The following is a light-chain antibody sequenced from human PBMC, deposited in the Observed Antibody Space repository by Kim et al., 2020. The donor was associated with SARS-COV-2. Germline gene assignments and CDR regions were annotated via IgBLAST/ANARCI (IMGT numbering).Light chain of an antibody. Sequence: AIRMTQSPPSFSASTGDRVTITCRASQGISSFLAWYQQKPGTAPKLLIYAASTLQSGVPSRFSGSRSGTDFILTISCLQSEDFATYYCQQYYSFPLTFGGGTKVDIK. CDR2: AAS. J-gene: IGKJ4*01. CDR3: QQYYSFPLT. CDR1: QGISSF. V-gene: IGKV1-8*01.